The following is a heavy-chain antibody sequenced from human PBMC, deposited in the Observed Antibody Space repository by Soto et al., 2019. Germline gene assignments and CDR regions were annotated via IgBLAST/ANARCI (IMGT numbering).Heavy chain of an antibody. V-gene: IGHV4-34*01. Sequence: SETLSLTCTVSGRSISSYYWSWIRQPPGKGLEWIGEINHSGSTNYNPSLKSRVTISVDTSKNQFSLKLSSVTAADTAVYYCARGRRLVVVAATYYYGVEVWGQGTTVTVPS. J-gene: IGHJ6*02. CDR1: GRSISSYY. D-gene: IGHD2-15*01. CDR3: ARGRRLVVVAATYYYGVEV. CDR2: INHSGST.